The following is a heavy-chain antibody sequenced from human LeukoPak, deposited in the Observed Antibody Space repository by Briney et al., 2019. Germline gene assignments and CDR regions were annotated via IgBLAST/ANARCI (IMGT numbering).Heavy chain of an antibody. V-gene: IGHV4-34*01. D-gene: IGHD2-2*01. CDR3: ARGSVPAAMSLDY. CDR1: GGSFSGYY. J-gene: IGHJ4*02. CDR2: INHSGST. Sequence: SETLSLTCADYGGSFSGYYWSWIRQPPGKGLEWIGEINHSGSTNYNPSLKSRVTISVDTSKNQFSLKLSSVTAADTAVYYCARGSVPAAMSLDYWGQGTLVIVSS.